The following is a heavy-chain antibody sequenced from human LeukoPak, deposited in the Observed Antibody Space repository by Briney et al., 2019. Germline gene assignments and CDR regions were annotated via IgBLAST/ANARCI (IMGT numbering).Heavy chain of an antibody. CDR3: AKGGIVVVPAAIPFDY. J-gene: IGHJ4*02. Sequence: GSLRLSCSASGFTFSSYGMHWVRQAPGKGLGWGAFIRYDGSNKYYADSVKGRFTISRDNSKNTLYLQMNSLRAEDTAVYYCAKGGIVVVPAAIPFDYWGQGTLVTVSS. CDR1: GFTFSSYG. D-gene: IGHD2-2*01. CDR2: IRYDGSNK. V-gene: IGHV3-30*02.